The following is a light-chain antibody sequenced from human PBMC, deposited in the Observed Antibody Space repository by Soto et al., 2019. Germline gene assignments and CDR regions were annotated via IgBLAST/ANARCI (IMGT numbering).Light chain of an antibody. CDR1: QSIGKW. CDR2: EAS. V-gene: IGKV1-5*03. CDR3: QQYNIYPFT. J-gene: IGKJ3*01. Sequence: DIQMTQSPSTLSASVGDRVAITCRASQSIGKWLAWYEHKPGKVPKLLIHEASDLQKGVPSRFSGSGSGTEFILTISSLQPDDFATYYCQQYNIYPFTFSPGTKVDVK.